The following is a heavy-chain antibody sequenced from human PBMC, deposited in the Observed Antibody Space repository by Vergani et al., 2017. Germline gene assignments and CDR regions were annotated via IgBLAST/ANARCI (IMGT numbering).Heavy chain of an antibody. J-gene: IGHJ5*02. D-gene: IGHD2-8*02. CDR1: GFIFNKYA. Sequence: EVQLLDSGGGWAQSGGSLTVACGASGFIFNKYAMSWVRQAPGKGLEWVAAVSGNGNKTHYADSVKGRFTISRDNSKSTLNLQMNSLRVDDTAIYYCTKAERYCTANRCYDEGFDAWGGGTVVAVSP. CDR3: TKAERYCTANRCYDEGFDA. V-gene: IGHV3-23*01. CDR2: VSGNGNKT.